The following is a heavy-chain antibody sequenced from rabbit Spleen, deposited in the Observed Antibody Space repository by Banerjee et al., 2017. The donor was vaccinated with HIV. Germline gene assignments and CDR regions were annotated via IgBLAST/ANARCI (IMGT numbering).Heavy chain of an antibody. CDR1: GLDFSSGYR. V-gene: IGHV1S45*01. J-gene: IGHJ4*01. Sequence: QEQLEESGGGLVKPEGSLTLTCKASGLDFSSGYRRCWVRQAPGKGLEWIGYIDPVFGITYYASWVNGRFSISRENAQNTVFLQMTSLTAADTATYFCARDGAGGSYFALWGPGTLVTVS. CDR3: ARDGAGGSYFAL. CDR2: IDPVFGIT. D-gene: IGHD8-1*01.